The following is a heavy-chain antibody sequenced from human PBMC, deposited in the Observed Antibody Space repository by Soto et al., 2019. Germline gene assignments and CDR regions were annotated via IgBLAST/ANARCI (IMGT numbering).Heavy chain of an antibody. Sequence: VQLLESGGGLVQPGGSLRLSCSASGFTFRSYAMSWVRQAPGKGLEWVADIWYDGSNKNYADSVKGRFTISRDNSKNTLSLQMNSLRAEDTAVYYCARGPGRPPLRNYGMDVWGQGTTVTVSS. CDR3: ARGPGRPPLRNYGMDV. CDR2: IWYDGSNK. J-gene: IGHJ6*02. V-gene: IGHV3-33*08. CDR1: GFTFRSYA.